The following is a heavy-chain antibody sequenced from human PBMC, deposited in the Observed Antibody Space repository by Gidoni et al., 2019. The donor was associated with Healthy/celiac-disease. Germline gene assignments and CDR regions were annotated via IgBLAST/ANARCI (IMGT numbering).Heavy chain of an antibody. Sequence: EVQLVESGGGLVKPGGSLRLSCAASGFTFSSYSMHWVRQAPGKGLEWVSSISSSSSYIYYADSVKGRFTISRDNAKNSLYLQMNSLRAEDTAVYYCARDGDGYSYGLDRYYYYGMDVWGQGTTVTVSS. V-gene: IGHV3-21*01. CDR2: ISSSSSYI. D-gene: IGHD5-18*01. CDR3: ARDGDGYSYGLDRYYYYGMDV. CDR1: GFTFSSYS. J-gene: IGHJ6*02.